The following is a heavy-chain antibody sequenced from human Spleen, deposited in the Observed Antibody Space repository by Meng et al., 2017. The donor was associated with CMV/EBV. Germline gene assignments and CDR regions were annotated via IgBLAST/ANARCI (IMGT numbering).Heavy chain of an antibody. D-gene: IGHD3-22*01. CDR2: IYYTGNT. Sequence: SETLSLTCTVSGGSISNYYWSWIRQSPGKGLEWIGYIYYTGNTNYNPSLKSRVTISVDTSRNQFSLKLSSVTAADTAVYYCARHRDSSANYWGWFDPWGQGTLVTVSS. CDR1: GGSISNYY. J-gene: IGHJ5*02. V-gene: IGHV4-59*08. CDR3: ARHRDSSANYWGWFDP.